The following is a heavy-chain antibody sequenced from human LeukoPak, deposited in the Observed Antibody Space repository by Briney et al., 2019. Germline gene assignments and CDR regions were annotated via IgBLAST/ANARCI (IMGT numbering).Heavy chain of an antibody. J-gene: IGHJ3*02. D-gene: IGHD6-19*01. Sequence: PSETLSLTCTVSGGSISSGSYYWSWIRQPPGKGLEWIGYIYYSGSTNYNPSLKSRVTISVDTSKNQFSLKLSSVTAADTAVYYCARQAIVVAGFDAFDIWGQGTMVTVSS. V-gene: IGHV4-61*01. CDR3: ARQAIVVAGFDAFDI. CDR1: GGSISSGSYY. CDR2: IYYSGST.